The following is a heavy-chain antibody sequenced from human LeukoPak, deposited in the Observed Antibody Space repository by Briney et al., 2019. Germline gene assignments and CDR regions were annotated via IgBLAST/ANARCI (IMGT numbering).Heavy chain of an antibody. CDR3: ARDQKYFNAFDI. V-gene: IGHV3-48*03. CDR1: GFTFSTYE. D-gene: IGHD3-10*01. Sequence: PGGSLRPSCAASGFTFSTYEMNWVRQAPGKGLEWVSYISSGGSTIYYADSVKGRFTISRDNAKNSLYLQMNSLRAEDTAVYYCARDQKYFNAFDIWGQGTMVTVSS. CDR2: ISSGGSTI. J-gene: IGHJ3*02.